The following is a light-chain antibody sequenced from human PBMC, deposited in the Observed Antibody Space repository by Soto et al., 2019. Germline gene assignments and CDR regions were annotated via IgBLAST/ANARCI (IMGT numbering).Light chain of an antibody. CDR3: SSYTSSSTDYV. CDR1: SSDVGGYNY. J-gene: IGLJ1*01. Sequence: QSVLTQPASVSGSPGQSITISCTGTSSDVGGYNYVSWYQQHPGKAPKLMIYDVSNRPSGVSNRFSGSKSGNTASLTISGLQAEAEADYYCSSYTSSSTDYVFGIGTKVTVL. V-gene: IGLV2-14*01. CDR2: DVS.